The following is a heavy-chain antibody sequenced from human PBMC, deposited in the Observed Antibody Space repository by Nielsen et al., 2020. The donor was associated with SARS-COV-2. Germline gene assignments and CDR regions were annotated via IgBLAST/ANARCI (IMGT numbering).Heavy chain of an antibody. Sequence: SETLSLTCAVYGGSFSGYYWSWIRQPPGKGLEWIGEINHSGSTNYNPSLKSRVTISLDTSKNQLSLNLNSMTSADTAVYYCVRHEGGTTMDVWGPGTMVTVSS. V-gene: IGHV4-34*01. J-gene: IGHJ6*01. CDR2: INHSGST. D-gene: IGHD1-14*01. CDR1: GGSFSGYY. CDR3: VRHEGGTTMDV.